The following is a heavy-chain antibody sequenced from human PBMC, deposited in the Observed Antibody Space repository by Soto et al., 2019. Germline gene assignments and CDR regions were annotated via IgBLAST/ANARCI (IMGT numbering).Heavy chain of an antibody. CDR1: GGSISSGGYS. J-gene: IGHJ4*02. CDR3: ARVPPFGR. CDR2: IYHSVST. Sequence: QLQLQESGSGLVKPSQTLSLTCAVSGGSISSGGYSWSWIRQPPGKGLEWIAYIYHSVSTYYNPSLKSRVTMSVDRSKNQFSLKLRSVTAAYSDVYYCARVPPFGRWGQGTLVTVSS. V-gene: IGHV4-30-2*01. D-gene: IGHD3-3*01.